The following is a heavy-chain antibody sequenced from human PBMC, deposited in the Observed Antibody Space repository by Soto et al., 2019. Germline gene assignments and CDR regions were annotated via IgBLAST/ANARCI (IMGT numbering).Heavy chain of an antibody. CDR2: IYYSGST. CDR1: GGSISSYY. CDR3: ARARLRRGYCSGGGCYSPPDYYYYYGMDV. V-gene: IGHV4-59*01. J-gene: IGHJ6*02. Sequence: SETPSLTCTVSGGSISSYYWSLIRQPPGKGLEWIGYIYYSGSTNYNPSLKSRVTISVDTSKDQFSLKLSSVTAADTAVYYCARARLRRGYCSGGGCYSPPDYYYYYGMDVWGQGTTVTVSS. D-gene: IGHD2-15*01.